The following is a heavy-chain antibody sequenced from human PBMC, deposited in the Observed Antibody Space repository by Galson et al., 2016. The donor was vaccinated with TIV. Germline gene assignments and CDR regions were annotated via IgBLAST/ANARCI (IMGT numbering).Heavy chain of an antibody. Sequence: SVKVSCKASGGTFSSYAISWVRQAPGQGLEWMGGIIPIFGTANYDQKFQGRATITADESTSTAYMELSSLRSEDTAVYYCARRSAAITMFGVDYYYGMDVWGQGTTVTVSS. J-gene: IGHJ6*02. CDR3: ARRSAAITMFGVDYYYGMDV. V-gene: IGHV1-69*13. CDR1: GGTFSSYA. D-gene: IGHD3-3*01. CDR2: IIPIFGTA.